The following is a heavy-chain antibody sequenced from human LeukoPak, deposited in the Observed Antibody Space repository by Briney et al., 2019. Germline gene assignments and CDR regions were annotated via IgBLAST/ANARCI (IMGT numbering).Heavy chain of an antibody. CDR1: GGTFSSSA. CDR3: ARGGGGYNWNDVPDF. V-gene: IGHV1-69*13. D-gene: IGHD1-1*01. CDR2: IIPLFGKA. Sequence: SVKVSCKTSGGTFSSSAISWVRQAPGQGLEWMGGIIPLFGKANYAQEFRGRVTITADESTSTVYMEMSSLTSDDTAVYYCARGGGGYNWNDVPDFWGQGTLVTVSS. J-gene: IGHJ4*02.